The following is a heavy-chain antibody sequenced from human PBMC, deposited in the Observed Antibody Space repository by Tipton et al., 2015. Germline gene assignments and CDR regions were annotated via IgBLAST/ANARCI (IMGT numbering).Heavy chain of an antibody. CDR3: ACQDYDSLTRDYQTVDY. D-gene: IGHD3-9*01. Sequence: LRLSCAASGFTFSGYVLHWVRQAPGKGLEWIGSVHYSGSTYYNPSLKSRVTISVDTSKNQFSLKLTSVTAADTAVYYCACQDYDSLTRDYQTVDYWGQGTLVTVSS. CDR1: GFTFSGYV. CDR2: VHYSGST. J-gene: IGHJ4*02. V-gene: IGHV4-38-2*01.